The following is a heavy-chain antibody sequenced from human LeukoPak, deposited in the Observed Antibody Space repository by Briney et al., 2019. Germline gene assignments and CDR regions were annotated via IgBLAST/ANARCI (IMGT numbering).Heavy chain of an antibody. CDR2: INPNSGGT. J-gene: IGHJ4*02. Sequence: GASVKVSCKASGYTFTSYGISWVRQAPGQGLEWMGWINPNSGGTNYAQKFQGRVTMTRDTSISTAYMELSRLRSDDTAVYYCARDGVGYPPRPPDYWGQGTLVTVSS. CDR1: GYTFTSYG. V-gene: IGHV1-2*02. CDR3: ARDGVGYPPRPPDY. D-gene: IGHD1-26*01.